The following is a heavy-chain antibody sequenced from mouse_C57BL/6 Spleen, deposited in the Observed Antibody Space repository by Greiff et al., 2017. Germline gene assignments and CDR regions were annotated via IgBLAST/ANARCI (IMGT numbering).Heavy chain of an antibody. V-gene: IGHV5-17*01. D-gene: IGHD2-4*01. Sequence: EVQGVESGGGLVKPGGSLKLSCAASGFTFSDYGMHWVRQAPEKGLEWVAYISSGSSTIYYADTVKGRFTISRDNAKNTLFLQMTSLRSEDTAMYYCARDYYDYDEDYYAMDYWGQGTSVTVSS. CDR3: ARDYYDYDEDYYAMDY. J-gene: IGHJ4*01. CDR2: ISSGSSTI. CDR1: GFTFSDYG.